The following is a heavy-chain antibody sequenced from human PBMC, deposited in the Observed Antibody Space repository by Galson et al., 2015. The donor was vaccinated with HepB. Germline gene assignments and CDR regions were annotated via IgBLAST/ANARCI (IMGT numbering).Heavy chain of an antibody. V-gene: IGHV3-15*01. CDR1: GLTFYNAW. CDR2: IRGGTDGGTT. Sequence: SLRLSCAASGLTFYNAWMSWARQAPGKGLEWVGRIRGGTDGGTTNYAAPVKGRFTISRDDSKNTLYLQMNSLKIEDTGVYSCTSAGTNSDYDYINELGFWGQGTLVTVSS. CDR3: TSAGTNSDYDYINELGF. J-gene: IGHJ4*02. D-gene: IGHD5-12*01.